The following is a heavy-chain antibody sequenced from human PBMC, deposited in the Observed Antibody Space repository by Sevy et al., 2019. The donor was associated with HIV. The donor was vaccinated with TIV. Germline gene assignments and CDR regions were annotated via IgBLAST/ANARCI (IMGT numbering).Heavy chain of an antibody. D-gene: IGHD3-3*01. CDR3: ARDYGYYDFWSGYPYYYYGMDV. CDR2: IYSGGST. Sequence: GGSLRLSCAASGFTVSSNYMSWVRQAPGKGLQWVSVIYSGGSTYYADSVKGRFTISRDNSKNTLYLQMNSLRAEDTAVYYCARDYGYYDFWSGYPYYYYGMDVWGQWTTVTVSS. J-gene: IGHJ6*02. CDR1: GFTVSSNY. V-gene: IGHV3-53*01.